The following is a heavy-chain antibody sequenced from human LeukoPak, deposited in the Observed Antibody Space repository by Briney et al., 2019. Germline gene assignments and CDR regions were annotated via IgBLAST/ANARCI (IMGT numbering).Heavy chain of an antibody. D-gene: IGHD3-10*01. Sequence: GGSLRLSCAASGFTFSSYSMNWVRQAPGKGLEWVSYISSSSSTIYYADSVKGRFTISRDNAKNSLYLQMNSLRAEDTAVYYCAREGGLLWFGELFPWGQGTLVTVSS. CDR2: ISSSSSTI. J-gene: IGHJ5*02. V-gene: IGHV3-48*04. CDR3: AREGGLLWFGELFP. CDR1: GFTFSSYS.